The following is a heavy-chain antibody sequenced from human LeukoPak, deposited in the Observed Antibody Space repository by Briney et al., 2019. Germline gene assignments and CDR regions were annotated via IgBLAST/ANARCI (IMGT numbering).Heavy chain of an antibody. V-gene: IGHV1-69*11. CDR3: ARLSGGAAMPDNHDY. CDR1: GGTFSSYA. J-gene: IGHJ4*02. CDR2: INPSGGST. D-gene: IGHD2-2*01. Sequence: EASVTVSCKASGGTFSSYAISWVRQAPGQGLEWMGIINPSGGSTSYAQKFQGRVTITADESTSTAYMELSSLRSEDTAVYYCARLSGGAAMPDNHDYWGQGTLVTVSS.